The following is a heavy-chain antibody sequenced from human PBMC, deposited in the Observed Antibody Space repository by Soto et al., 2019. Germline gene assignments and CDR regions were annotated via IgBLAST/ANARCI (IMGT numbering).Heavy chain of an antibody. CDR2: IIPIFGTA. Sequence: QVQLVQSGAEVKKPGSSVKVSCKASGGTFSSYAISWVRQAPGQGLEWMGGIIPIFGTANYAQKFQGRVTITADESTSTAYMELSSLRSEDTAAYYCAAPGGKKYSGSYLPFDYWGQGTLVTVSS. CDR3: AAPGGKKYSGSYLPFDY. V-gene: IGHV1-69*01. CDR1: GGTFSSYA. J-gene: IGHJ4*02. D-gene: IGHD1-26*01.